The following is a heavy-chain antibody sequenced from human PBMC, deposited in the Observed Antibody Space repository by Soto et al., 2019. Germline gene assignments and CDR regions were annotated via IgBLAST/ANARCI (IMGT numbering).Heavy chain of an antibody. V-gene: IGHV3-74*01. J-gene: IGHJ4*02. CDR1: GFTFSSAW. Sequence: EVQLVESGGGLVQPGGSLRLSCAAAGFTFSSAWMHWVRQAPGKGLVWVSHIKSDGSGTSYADSVKGRFSISRDNAENTLYLQMNSLRAEDTAVYYCARAAPFTYGGNSGFDYWGQGTLVTVSS. CDR3: ARAAPFTYGGNSGFDY. CDR2: IKSDGSGT. D-gene: IGHD4-17*01.